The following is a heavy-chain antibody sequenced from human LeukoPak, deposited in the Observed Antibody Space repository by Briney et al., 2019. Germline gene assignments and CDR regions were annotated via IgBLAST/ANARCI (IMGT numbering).Heavy chain of an antibody. Sequence: GESLKISCKGSGYKFPDYWIAWVRQMPGRGLECMGIIYPGDSETTYNPSFQGHVTISADKSTNTAYLQWNSLKASDSGMYYCARRLAEWQSWFDPWGQGTPVTVSS. CDR3: ARRLAEWQSWFDP. D-gene: IGHD3-3*02. J-gene: IGHJ5*02. CDR2: IYPGDSET. CDR1: GYKFPDYW. V-gene: IGHV5-51*01.